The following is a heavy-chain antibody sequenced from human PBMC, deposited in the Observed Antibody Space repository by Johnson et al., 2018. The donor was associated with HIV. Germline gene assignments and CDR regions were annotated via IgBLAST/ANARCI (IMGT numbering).Heavy chain of an antibody. Sequence: VQLVESGGGLVQPGGSLRLSCAASGFSISSNYMSWIRQAPGKGLAWVSVLYRAGRTTYADSVKDRFTISRDISKNTIYLQMNSLRAEDTAMYYCARDGTETGPDDAFDIWGQGTMVTVSS. J-gene: IGHJ3*02. D-gene: IGHD1-1*01. CDR3: ARDGTETGPDDAFDI. CDR1: GFSISSNY. CDR2: LYRAGRT. V-gene: IGHV3-66*01.